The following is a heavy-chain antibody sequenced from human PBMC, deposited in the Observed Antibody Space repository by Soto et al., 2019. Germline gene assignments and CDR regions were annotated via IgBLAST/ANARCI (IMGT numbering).Heavy chain of an antibody. CDR1: GYALRDYS. CDR2: TGTSRKYT. V-gene: IGHV3-11*06. CDR3: VRDRDWAFDI. J-gene: IGHJ3*02. Sequence: LSLTCAASGYALRDYSMNWVRQAPGKGLEWVSYTGTSRKYTFYADSVRGRFTISRDDARNSVYLQLNSLRAEDTAVYYCVRDRDWAFDIWGQGTMVTVSS. D-gene: IGHD3-9*01.